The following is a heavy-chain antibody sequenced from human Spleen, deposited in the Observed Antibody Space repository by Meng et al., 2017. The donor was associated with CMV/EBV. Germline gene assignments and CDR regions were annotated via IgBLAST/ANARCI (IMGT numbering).Heavy chain of an antibody. CDR2: ISSSGSTI. D-gene: IGHD3-10*01. CDR1: GFTFSSYE. J-gene: IGHJ4*02. Sequence: GESLRLSCAASGFTFSSYEMNWVRQAPGKGLEWVSYISSSGSTIYYADSVKGRFTISRDNAKNSLYLQMSSLRAEDTAVYYCARDEIIMIRGVMGYWGQGTLVTVSS. V-gene: IGHV3-48*03. CDR3: ARDEIIMIRGVMGY.